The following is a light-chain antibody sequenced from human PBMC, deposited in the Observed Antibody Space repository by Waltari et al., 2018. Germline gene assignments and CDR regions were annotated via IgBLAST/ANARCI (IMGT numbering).Light chain of an antibody. Sequence: QLVVTQLPSVPASLGPPAKPPSPLSSAHRGTATACLQQHPEKGPRYLMKINSDGSHSKGDEIPDRFSGSSSGAERYLTISNVQSEDEADYYCETGGHGTWVFGGGTRLTVL. CDR1: SAHRGTA. V-gene: IGLV4-69*01. J-gene: IGLJ3*02. CDR3: ETGGHGTWV. CDR2: INSDGSH.